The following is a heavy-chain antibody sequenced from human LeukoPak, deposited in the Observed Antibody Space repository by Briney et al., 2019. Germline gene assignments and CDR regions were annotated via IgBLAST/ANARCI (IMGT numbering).Heavy chain of an antibody. J-gene: IGHJ5*02. D-gene: IGHD6-25*01. V-gene: IGHV3-23*01. CDR3: ARRILSRGGGFDP. Sequence: GGSLRLSCAASGFTFSSYAMSWVRQAPGKGLEWVSAISGSGGSTYYADSVKGRFTISRDNSKNTLYLQMNYLRVEDTGVHYCARRILSRGGGFDPWGQGTLVTVSS. CDR2: ISGSGGST. CDR1: GFTFSSYA.